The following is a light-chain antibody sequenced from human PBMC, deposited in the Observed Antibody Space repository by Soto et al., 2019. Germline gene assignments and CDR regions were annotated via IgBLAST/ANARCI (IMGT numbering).Light chain of an antibody. CDR2: KAS. CDR1: QTISSW. V-gene: IGKV1-5*03. J-gene: IGKJ1*01. CDR3: QHYNSYSEA. Sequence: DIQMTQSPSTLSGSVGDRVTITCRASQTISSWLAWYQQKPGKAPKLLIYKASTLKSGVPSRFSGSGSGTEFPLNISSLQPDDFATYYCQHYNSYSEAFGQGTKVELK.